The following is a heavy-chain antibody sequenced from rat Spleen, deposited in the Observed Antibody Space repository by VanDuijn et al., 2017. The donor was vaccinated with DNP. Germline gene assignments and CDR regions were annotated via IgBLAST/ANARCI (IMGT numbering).Heavy chain of an antibody. CDR2: ISIGGGGT. CDR1: GFTFNNYF. J-gene: IGHJ2*01. V-gene: IGHV5-27*01. D-gene: IGHD5-1*01. Sequence: EVQLVESGGGLVQPGRSLTLSCEVSGFTFNNYFMAWVRQAPKKGLEWVATISIGGGGTYYPDSVKGRFTISRDDATSTLYLQMNSLRSEDTATYYCTREGTGTGYFDYWGQGVMVTVSS. CDR3: TREGTGTGYFDY.